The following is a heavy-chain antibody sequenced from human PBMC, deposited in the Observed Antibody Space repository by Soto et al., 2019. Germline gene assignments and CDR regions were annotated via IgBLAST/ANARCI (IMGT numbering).Heavy chain of an antibody. Sequence: QVHLQESGPGVVKPSQTLSLTCAVSGGSISSAANYWSWIRQPPGEGLEWMGYNYYSGSTYYNPSLKSRVTISVDTSKNQFSLNLTSVTAADTVLYFCARDGNRYGIDVWGPGTTVTVSS. CDR1: GGSISSAANY. D-gene: IGHD1-26*01. V-gene: IGHV4-30-4*01. J-gene: IGHJ6*02. CDR3: ARDGNRYGIDV. CDR2: NYYSGST.